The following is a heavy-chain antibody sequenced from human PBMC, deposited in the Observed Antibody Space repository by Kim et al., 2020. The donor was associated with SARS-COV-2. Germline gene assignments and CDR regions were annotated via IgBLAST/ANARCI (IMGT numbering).Heavy chain of an antibody. D-gene: IGHD4-17*01. CDR2: XYSGGST. Sequence: GGSLRLSCAASGFTVSSNYMSWVRQAPGKGLEWVSVXYSGGSTYYADSVKGRFTISRDNXKNTLYLQMNSLRAEDTAGYYCARDAYDYGGYYYYYYGRDVWGQGTTVTVSS. CDR1: GFTVSSNY. CDR3: ARDAYDYGGYYYYYYGRDV. J-gene: IGHJ6*02. V-gene: IGHV3-53*01.